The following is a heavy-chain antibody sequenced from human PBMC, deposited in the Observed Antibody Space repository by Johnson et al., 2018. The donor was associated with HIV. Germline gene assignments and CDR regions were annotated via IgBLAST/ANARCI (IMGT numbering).Heavy chain of an antibody. D-gene: IGHD2-15*01. Sequence: VQLVESGGGLVQPGGSLKLSCAASGFTFSSYAMNWVRQTPGKGLEWVSGISGSGVSTYYADSVKGRFTISRDNSKNTLYLQMNSLRAEDTAVYYCASGRVGGNDAFDIWGQGTMVTISS. CDR3: ASGRVGGNDAFDI. V-gene: IGHV3-23*04. J-gene: IGHJ3*02. CDR2: ISGSGVST. CDR1: GFTFSSYA.